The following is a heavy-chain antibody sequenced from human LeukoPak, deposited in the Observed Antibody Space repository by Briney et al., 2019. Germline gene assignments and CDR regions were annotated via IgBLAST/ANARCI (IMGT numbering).Heavy chain of an antibody. J-gene: IGHJ5*02. D-gene: IGHD2-15*01. V-gene: IGHV3-33*01. CDR2: IWYDGSNK. CDR3: ARDRGYCSGGSCYSGADWFDP. CDR1: GFTFSSYG. Sequence: PGGSLRLSCAASGFTFSSYGMHWVRQAPGKGLEWVAVIWYDGSNKYYADSVKGRFTISRDNSKNTLYLQMNSLRAEDTAVYYCARDRGYCSGGSCYSGADWFDPWGQGTLVTVSS.